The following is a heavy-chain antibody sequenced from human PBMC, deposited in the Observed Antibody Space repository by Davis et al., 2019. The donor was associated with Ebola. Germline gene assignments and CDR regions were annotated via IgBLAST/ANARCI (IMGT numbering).Heavy chain of an antibody. CDR1: GGPIGGDF. Sequence: SETLSLTCNVSGGPIGGDFWSWFRQLPGKGLEWMGYVSHTGSTKTNYNPSLKSRLTMAVDTSRNQLSVHLASLTAADTAVYYCARRRGTYPDWYLDLWGRGTLVIISS. J-gene: IGHJ2*01. CDR3: ARRRGTYPDWYLDL. CDR2: VSHTGSTKT. V-gene: IGHV4-59*08.